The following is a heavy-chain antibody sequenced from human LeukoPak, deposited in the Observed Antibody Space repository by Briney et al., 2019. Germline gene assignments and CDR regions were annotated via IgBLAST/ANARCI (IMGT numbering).Heavy chain of an antibody. CDR2: ISGSSSYI. Sequence: GGSLRLSCAASGFTFSSYSMGWLRQAPGKRLEWVSSISGSSSYIYYADSVKGRFTISRDNAKNSLYRQKNRPRDEDTGVYYCAIARPKVTHGDYRGERNLVTVSS. J-gene: IGHJ4*02. CDR3: AIARPKVTHGDY. D-gene: IGHD2-21*02. V-gene: IGHV3-21*01. CDR1: GFTFSSYS.